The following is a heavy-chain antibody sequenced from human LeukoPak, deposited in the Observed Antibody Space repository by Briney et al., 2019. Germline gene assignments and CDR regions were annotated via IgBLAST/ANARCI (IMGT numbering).Heavy chain of an antibody. V-gene: IGHV1-18*01. CDR2: IGAYNGNT. CDR1: GYTFTSYG. J-gene: IGHJ4*02. Sequence: GASVKVSCKASGYTFTSYGISWVRQAPGQGLEWMGWIGAYNGNTNYAQRVQGRVTMTTDTSTSTAYMELRSPRSDDTAVYYCARDVDTSMAYYFDCWGQGTLVTVSS. D-gene: IGHD5-18*01. CDR3: ARDVDTSMAYYFDC.